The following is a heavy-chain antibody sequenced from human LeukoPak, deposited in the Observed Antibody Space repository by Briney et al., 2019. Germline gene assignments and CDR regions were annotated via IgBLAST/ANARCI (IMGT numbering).Heavy chain of an antibody. CDR3: ARDYYDSSGYFRLSGWFDP. CDR2: IYTSGST. Sequence: SQTLSLTCTVSGGSISSGSYYWSWIRQPAGKGLEWIGRIYTSGSTNYNPSLKSRVTISVDTSKNQFSLKLSSVTAADTAVYYCARDYYDSSGYFRLSGWFDPWGQGTLVTVSS. J-gene: IGHJ5*02. CDR1: GGSISSGSYY. D-gene: IGHD3-22*01. V-gene: IGHV4-61*02.